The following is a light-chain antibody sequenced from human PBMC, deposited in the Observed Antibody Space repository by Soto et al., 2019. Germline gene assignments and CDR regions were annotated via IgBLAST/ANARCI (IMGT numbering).Light chain of an antibody. J-gene: IGLJ3*02. CDR3: AAWDDSLNGWV. Sequence: QSVLTQPPSASGTPGQRVTIYCSGSSSNIGSNTVNWYQQLPGTAPKLLIYSNYQRPSGVPARFSGSKSGHSASLAISGLQSEDDADYYCAAWDDSLNGWVFGGGTKLTVL. CDR2: SNY. V-gene: IGLV1-44*01. CDR1: SSNIGSNT.